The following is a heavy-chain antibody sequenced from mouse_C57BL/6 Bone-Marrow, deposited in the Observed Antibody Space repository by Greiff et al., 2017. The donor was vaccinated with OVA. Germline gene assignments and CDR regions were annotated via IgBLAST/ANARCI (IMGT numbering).Heavy chain of an antibody. CDR2: IYPGGGYT. Sequence: QVQLKQSGAELVMPGTSVKMSCKASGYTFTNYWIGWTKQRPGHGLEWIGDIYPGGGYTNYNEKFKGKATLTADKSSSTAYMQFSSLTSEDSAIYYCARLRHYFDYWGQGTTLTVSS. J-gene: IGHJ2*01. CDR1: GYTFTNYW. CDR3: ARLRHYFDY. V-gene: IGHV1-63*01.